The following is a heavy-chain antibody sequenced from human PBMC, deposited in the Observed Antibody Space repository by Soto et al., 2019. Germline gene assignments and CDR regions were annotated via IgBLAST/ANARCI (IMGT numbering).Heavy chain of an antibody. CDR3: ARDLEYSSSSPWFDP. Sequence: EVQLVESGGGLVKPGGSLRLSCVASGFTFSSYSMNWVRQAPGKGLEWVSSISSSSSYIYYADSVKGRFTISRDNAKNSLYLQMNSLRAEDTAVYYCARDLEYSSSSPWFDPWGQGTLVTVSS. D-gene: IGHD6-6*01. CDR1: GFTFSSYS. J-gene: IGHJ5*02. CDR2: ISSSSSYI. V-gene: IGHV3-21*01.